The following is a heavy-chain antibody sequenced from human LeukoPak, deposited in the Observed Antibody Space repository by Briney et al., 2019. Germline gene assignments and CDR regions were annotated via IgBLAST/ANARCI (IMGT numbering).Heavy chain of an antibody. J-gene: IGHJ4*02. CDR1: VFTLNNAW. Sequence: GGSLRLSCAASVFTLNNAWMSCARQAPGKGLEWVGRIRSKTDGGTTDYAAPVKRRFTISRDDSKNTLYLQMNSLTTDDTAVYYWTTGSRDPRDYWGQGTLVTVSS. CDR3: TTGSRDPRDY. V-gene: IGHV3-15*01. CDR2: IRSKTDGGTT.